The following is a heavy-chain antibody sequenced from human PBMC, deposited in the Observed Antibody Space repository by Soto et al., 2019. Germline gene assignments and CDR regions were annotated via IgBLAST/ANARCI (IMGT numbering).Heavy chain of an antibody. CDR2: MHASAYDA. V-gene: IGHV3-23*01. Sequence: EVQLLESGGGLVQPGGSLRLSCAASGFTFSTYVMSWVRQAPGKGLEWVSDMHASAYDAHYADSVRGRFTISRDNSKNTVYLQMNSLRAEDTAVYYCARPLREGWFSAYELWGQGTMVTVSS. J-gene: IGHJ3*01. D-gene: IGHD2-15*01. CDR1: GFTFSTYV. CDR3: ARPLREGWFSAYEL.